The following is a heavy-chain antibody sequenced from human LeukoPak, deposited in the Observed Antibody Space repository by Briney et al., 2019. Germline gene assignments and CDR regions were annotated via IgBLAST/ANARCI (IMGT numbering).Heavy chain of an antibody. CDR1: GFTFSSYG. D-gene: IGHD3-22*01. CDR3: ARDFRLFLGSSGYGWFDP. V-gene: IGHV3-33*01. J-gene: IGHJ5*02. Sequence: GRSLRHSCAASGFTFSSYGMHWVRQAPGKGLEWVAVIWYDGSNKYYADSVKGRFTISRDNSKNTLYLQMNSLRAEDTAVYYCARDFRLFLGSSGYGWFDPWGQGTLVTVSS. CDR2: IWYDGSNK.